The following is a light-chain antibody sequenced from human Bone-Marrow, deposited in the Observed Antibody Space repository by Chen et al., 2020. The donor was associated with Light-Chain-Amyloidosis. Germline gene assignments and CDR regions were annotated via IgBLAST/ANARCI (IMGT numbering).Light chain of an antibody. CDR2: GSS. Sequence: EIVLTQSPGTLSLSPGEGANLSCRASQTISSNYLTWYQPKFGQAPRLLIYGSSSRATGIPDRFTDSGSGTDFTLTINRLEPEDFAMYYCQQYGTSPLTFGGGTKVEIK. V-gene: IGKV3-20*01. CDR1: QTISSNY. J-gene: IGKJ4*01. CDR3: QQYGTSPLT.